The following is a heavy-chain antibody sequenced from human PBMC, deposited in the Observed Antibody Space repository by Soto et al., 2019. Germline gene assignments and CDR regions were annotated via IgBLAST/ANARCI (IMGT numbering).Heavy chain of an antibody. Sequence: EVQLAESGGGLVQPGGSLRLSCVVSGFTLSDHDMDWVRQAPGKGLEWVGRSKRKVESYTKEYAASVKGRFTISRHDSERSLSLQVDSLRTEGAGGYYCLAFLSGRPYWGQGTLVTVSS. CDR3: LAFLSGRPY. CDR1: GFTLSDHD. CDR2: SKRKVESYTK. J-gene: IGHJ4*02. V-gene: IGHV3-72*01. D-gene: IGHD1-1*01.